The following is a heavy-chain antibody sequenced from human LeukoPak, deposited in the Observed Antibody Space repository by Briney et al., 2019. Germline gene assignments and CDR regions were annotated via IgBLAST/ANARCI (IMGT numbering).Heavy chain of an antibody. Sequence: GGSLRLSCAASGFTFRYYDMSWARQAPGKGLEWVSYISSSRSTIYYADSVKGRFTISRDNAKHSLYLQMNSLRAEDTAVYYLARPPARGYCSCDYLSNYYYYYLDGRRKGATVTVSS. CDR2: ISSSRSTI. CDR3: ARPPARGYCSCDYLSNYYYYYLDG. V-gene: IGHV3-11*04. CDR1: GFTFRYYD. J-gene: IGHJ6*03. D-gene: IGHD2-15*01.